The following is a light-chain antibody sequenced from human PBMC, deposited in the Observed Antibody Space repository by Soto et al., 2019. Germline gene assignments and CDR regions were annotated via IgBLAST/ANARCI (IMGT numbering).Light chain of an antibody. J-gene: IGKJ2*01. V-gene: IGKV3-20*01. CDR2: GAS. Sequence: EIVLTQSPGTLSLSPGERATLSCRASQSVRSTYLAWYQQKPGQAPRLLIYGASSRATGIPDRFSGSGSGTDFPRTITRLEPEDFAVFYCQQYGTSPGTFGQGTKLEIK. CDR1: QSVRSTY. CDR3: QQYGTSPGT.